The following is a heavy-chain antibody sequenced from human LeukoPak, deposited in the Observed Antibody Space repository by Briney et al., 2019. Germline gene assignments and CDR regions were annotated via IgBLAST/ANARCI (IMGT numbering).Heavy chain of an antibody. Sequence: SETLSLTCAVSGGSVSSGSYYWSWIRQPPGKGLEWIRYIYYSGSTNYNPSLKSRVTISVDTSKNQFSLKLSSVTAADTAVYYCARVRAVAGPDYWGQGTLVAVSS. J-gene: IGHJ4*02. CDR2: IYYSGST. CDR1: GGSVSSGSYY. V-gene: IGHV4-61*01. D-gene: IGHD6-19*01. CDR3: ARVRAVAGPDY.